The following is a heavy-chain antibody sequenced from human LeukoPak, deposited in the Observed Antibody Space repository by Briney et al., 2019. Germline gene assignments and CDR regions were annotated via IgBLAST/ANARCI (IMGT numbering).Heavy chain of an antibody. V-gene: IGHV3-48*03. J-gene: IGHJ4*02. CDR2: ISRSGSTI. CDR1: GFTSGIYE. D-gene: IGHD6-19*01. Sequence: GGPLGLSCAASGFTSGIYEMNWVGQAPGKGREWVSYISRSGSTIYNADSVKGRFTISRDNAKNSLDLQMNSLRAEDTALYYCARVDEWLATDYWGQGTLVTVSS. CDR3: ARVDEWLATDY.